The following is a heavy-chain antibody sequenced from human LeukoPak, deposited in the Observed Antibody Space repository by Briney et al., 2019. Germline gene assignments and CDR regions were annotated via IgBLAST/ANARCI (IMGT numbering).Heavy chain of an antibody. CDR1: GFTFSTYG. D-gene: IGHD2-2*01. V-gene: IGHV3-33*01. CDR3: ARSRYCSSTSCYGFLDY. Sequence: PGGSLRLSCAASGFTFSTYGMHWVRQAPGKGLQWVAVIWYDGSNKQYADSVKGRFTISRDNSKNTLYLQMNSLRAEDPAVYYCARSRYCSSTSCYGFLDYWGQGTLVTVSS. CDR2: IWYDGSNK. J-gene: IGHJ4*02.